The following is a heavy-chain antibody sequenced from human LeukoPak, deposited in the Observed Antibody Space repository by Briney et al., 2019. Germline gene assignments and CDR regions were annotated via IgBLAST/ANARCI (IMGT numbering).Heavy chain of an antibody. V-gene: IGHV3-23*01. CDR1: GFTFSSYA. CDR3: AKGLAGYYYGMDV. J-gene: IGHJ6*02. Sequence: GGSLRLSCAASGFTFSSYAMSRVRQAPGKGLEWVSAISGSGGSTYYADSVKGRFTISRDNSKNTLYLQMNSLRAEDTAVYYCAKGLAGYYYGMDVWGQGTTVNVSS. D-gene: IGHD6-19*01. CDR2: ISGSGGST.